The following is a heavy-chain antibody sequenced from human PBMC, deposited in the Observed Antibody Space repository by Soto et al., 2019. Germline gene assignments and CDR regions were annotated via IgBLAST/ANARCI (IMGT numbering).Heavy chain of an antibody. CDR1: GGTFSSYA. CDR2: IIPIFGTA. Sequence: ASVKVSCKASGGTFSSYAISWVRQAPGQGLEWMGGIIPIFGTANYAQKFQGRVTITADESTSTAYMELSSLRSEDTAVYYCARCQKLGVRDHYAIYYYYGMDVWGQGTTVTVSS. V-gene: IGHV1-69*13. CDR3: ARCQKLGVRDHYAIYYYYGMDV. J-gene: IGHJ6*02. D-gene: IGHD4-17*01.